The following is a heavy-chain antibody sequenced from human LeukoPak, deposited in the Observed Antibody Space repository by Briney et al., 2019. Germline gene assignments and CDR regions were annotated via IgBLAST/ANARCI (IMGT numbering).Heavy chain of an antibody. CDR3: ARDLGWLQSY. V-gene: IGHV3-74*01. CDR1: GSTFSSYW. J-gene: IGHJ4*02. CDR2: INPDGSTI. Sequence: GGSLRLSCAASGSTFSSYWMHWVRQAPGKGLVWVSRINPDGSTISHADSVKGRFTISRGNAKNTLYLEMNSLRAEDTAVYYCARDLGWLQSYWGQGTLVTVSS. D-gene: IGHD5-24*01.